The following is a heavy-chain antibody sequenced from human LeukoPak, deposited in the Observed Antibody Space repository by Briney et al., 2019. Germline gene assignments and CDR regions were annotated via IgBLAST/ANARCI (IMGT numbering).Heavy chain of an antibody. CDR1: GGTFTSYA. J-gene: IGHJ3*02. D-gene: IGHD1-20*01. V-gene: IGHV1-69*05. CDR2: IIPIFGTA. Sequence: ASVKVSCKASGGTFTSYAISWVRQAPGQGLEWMGRIIPIFGTANYAQKFQGRVTMTTDTSTSTAYMELRSLRSDDTAVYYCARVTFTDDAFDIWGQGTMVTVSS. CDR3: ARVTFTDDAFDI.